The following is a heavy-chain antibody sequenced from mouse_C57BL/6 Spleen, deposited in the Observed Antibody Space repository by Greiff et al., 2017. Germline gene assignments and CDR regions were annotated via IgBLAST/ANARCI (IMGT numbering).Heavy chain of an antibody. J-gene: IGHJ2*01. CDR2: INYDGSST. CDR3: AREGDYFDY. V-gene: IGHV5-16*01. CDR1: GFTFSDYY. Sequence: EVQLVESEGGLVQPGSSMKLSCTASGFTFSDYYMAWVRQVPEKGLEWVANINYDGSSTYYLDSLQSRFIISRDNAKNILYLQMSSLKSEDTATYYCAREGDYFDYWGQGTTLTVSS.